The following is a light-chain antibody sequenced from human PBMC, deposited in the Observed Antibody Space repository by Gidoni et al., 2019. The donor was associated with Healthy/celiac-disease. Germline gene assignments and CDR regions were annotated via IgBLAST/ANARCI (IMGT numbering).Light chain of an antibody. CDR3: QQSYSTPRT. CDR1: QSISSY. J-gene: IGKJ1*01. Sequence: DIQMTQSPSSLSASVGDRVTITCRASQSISSYLNWYQQKPGKAPKLLIDAASSLQSGVPSRFSGSGSGTDFTLTISSLQPEDFATDYCQQSYSTPRTCGQGTKVEIK. V-gene: IGKV1-39*01. CDR2: AAS.